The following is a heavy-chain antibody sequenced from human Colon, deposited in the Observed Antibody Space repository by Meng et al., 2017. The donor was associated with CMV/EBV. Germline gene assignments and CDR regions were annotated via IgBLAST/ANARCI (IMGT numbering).Heavy chain of an antibody. V-gene: IGHV3-66*02. CDR2: LYSGNTT. Sequence: GGSLRLSCAASGVILSSMYMNWVRQTPGKGLEWVALLYSGNTTKYADSVTGRFTIPRDSSKNTLYLQMNNVRPEDTAIYYCARGRRYCTSDSCYIFDSWGQGTLVTVSS. D-gene: IGHD2-2*02. J-gene: IGHJ4*02. CDR3: ARGRRYCTSDSCYIFDS. CDR1: GVILSSMY.